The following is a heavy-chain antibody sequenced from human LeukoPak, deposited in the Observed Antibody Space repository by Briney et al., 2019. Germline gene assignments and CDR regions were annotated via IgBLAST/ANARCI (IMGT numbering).Heavy chain of an antibody. V-gene: IGHV3-9*01. CDR3: AKGGELFAFDI. CDR2: ISWDSNTI. CDR1: GFTFDDYA. J-gene: IGHJ3*02. D-gene: IGHD3-10*01. Sequence: GGSLRLSCAASGFTFDDYAMHWVRQAPGKGLEWVSSISWDSNTIAYADSVKGRFTISRDNAKNSLYLQMNSLRAEDTAVYYCAKGGELFAFDIWGQGTMVTVSS.